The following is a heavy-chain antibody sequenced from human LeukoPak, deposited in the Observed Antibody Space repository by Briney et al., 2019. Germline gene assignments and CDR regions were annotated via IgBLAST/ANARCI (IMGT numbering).Heavy chain of an antibody. Sequence: GGSLRLPCAASGFTFSSYAMSWVRQAPGKGLEWVSSISGGSIYIYYADSLKGRFTISRDNAKDSLYLQMNSLRAEDTAVYYCASDLVDTVDYWGQGTLVTVSS. CDR1: GFTFSSYA. J-gene: IGHJ4*02. V-gene: IGHV3-21*01. CDR2: ISGGSIYI. D-gene: IGHD5-18*01. CDR3: ASDLVDTVDY.